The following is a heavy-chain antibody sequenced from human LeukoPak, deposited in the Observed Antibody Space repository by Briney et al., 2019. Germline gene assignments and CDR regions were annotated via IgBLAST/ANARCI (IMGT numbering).Heavy chain of an antibody. CDR2: IYHSGST. CDR3: ARDGITGTGIDY. CDR1: GYSISSGYY. J-gene: IGHJ4*02. V-gene: IGHV4-38-2*02. D-gene: IGHD1-7*01. Sequence: SETLSLTCTVSGYSISSGYYWGWIRQPPGKGLEWIGSIYHSGSTYYNPSLKSRVTISVGTSKNQFSLKLSSVTAADTAVYYCARDGITGTGIDYWGQGTLVTVSS.